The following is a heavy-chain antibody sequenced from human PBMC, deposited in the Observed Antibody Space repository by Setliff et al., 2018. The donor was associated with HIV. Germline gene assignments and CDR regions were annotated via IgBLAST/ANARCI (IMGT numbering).Heavy chain of an antibody. CDR3: ARVGSYWTQFDY. D-gene: IGHD2-15*01. CDR1: GYTFTSYY. V-gene: IGHV1-46*01. CDR2: INPSGGST. Sequence: GSVKVSCKASGYTFTSYYMHWVRQAPGQGLEWMGIINPSGGSTTYAQKFQGRVTMTRDTSISTAYMELSSLRSEDTAVYYCARVGSYWTQFDYWGQGTLVTVSS. J-gene: IGHJ4*01.